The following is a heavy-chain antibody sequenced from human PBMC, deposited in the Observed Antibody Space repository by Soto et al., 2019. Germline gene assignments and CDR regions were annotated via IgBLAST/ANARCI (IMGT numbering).Heavy chain of an antibody. J-gene: IGHJ5*02. CDR3: ARAIASSGSYYWNGWFDP. CDR2: IYYSGST. Sequence: SETLSLTCTVSGGFIRSSRDYWGWIRQPPGKGQEWIGSIYYSGSTYYNPSLKSRVTISVDTSKNQFSLKLSSVTAADTAVYYCARAIASSGSYYWNGWFDPWGQGTLVTVSS. D-gene: IGHD3-10*01. CDR1: GGFIRSSRDY. V-gene: IGHV4-39*01.